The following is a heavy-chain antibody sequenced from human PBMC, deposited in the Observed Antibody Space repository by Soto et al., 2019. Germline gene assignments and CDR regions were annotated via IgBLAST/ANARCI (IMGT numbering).Heavy chain of an antibody. V-gene: IGHV1-3*01. Sequence: ASVKVSCKASGYTFTSYAMHWVRQAPGQRLEWMGWINAGNGNTKYSQKFQGRVTITRDASASTAYMELSSLRSEDTAVYYCARDRYSSGWKGLDYYYGMDVWGQGTTVTVSS. J-gene: IGHJ6*02. CDR3: ARDRYSSGWKGLDYYYGMDV. CDR2: INAGNGNT. CDR1: GYTFTSYA. D-gene: IGHD6-19*01.